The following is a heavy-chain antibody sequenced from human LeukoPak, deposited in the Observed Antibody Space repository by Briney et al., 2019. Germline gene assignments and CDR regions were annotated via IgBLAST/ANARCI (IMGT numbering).Heavy chain of an antibody. CDR1: GGSISSYY. CDR2: IYTSGST. J-gene: IGHJ4*02. D-gene: IGHD3-22*01. CDR3: ARSYYDGSGYYYDHY. Sequence: PSETLSLTCTVSGGSISSYYWSWIRQPAGKGLEWIGRIYTSGSTNYNPSLKSRVTMSVDTSKNQFSLKLSSVTAADTAVYYCARSYYDGSGYYYDHYWGQGTLVTVSS. V-gene: IGHV4-4*07.